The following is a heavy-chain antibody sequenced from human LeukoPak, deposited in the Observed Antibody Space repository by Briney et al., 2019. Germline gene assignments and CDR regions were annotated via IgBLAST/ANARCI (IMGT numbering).Heavy chain of an antibody. D-gene: IGHD3-3*01. CDR1: GGSISSYY. V-gene: IGHV4-59*01. J-gene: IGHJ4*02. CDR3: ARDFNYDFWSGYSPGGYFDY. CDR2: IYYSGST. Sequence: PSETLSLTCTVSGGSISSYYWSWNRQPPGKGLEWIGYIYYSGSTNYNPLLKSRVTISVDTSKNQFSLKLSSVTAADTAVYYCARDFNYDFWSGYSPGGYFDYWGQGTLVTVSS.